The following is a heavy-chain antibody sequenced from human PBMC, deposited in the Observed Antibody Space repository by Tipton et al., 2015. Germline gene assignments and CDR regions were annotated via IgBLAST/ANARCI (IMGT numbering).Heavy chain of an antibody. CDR3: ARRRTGRAFDY. CDR1: GFRFSGSY. Sequence: SLRLSCAASGFRFSGSYMNWIRQAPGMGLEWLSYISSGASVTYYADSVKGRFTISRDNANNSVSLQMNNLRAEDTAVYYCARRRTGRAFDYWGQGTLVTVSS. J-gene: IGHJ4*02. V-gene: IGHV3-11*01. CDR2: ISSGASVT.